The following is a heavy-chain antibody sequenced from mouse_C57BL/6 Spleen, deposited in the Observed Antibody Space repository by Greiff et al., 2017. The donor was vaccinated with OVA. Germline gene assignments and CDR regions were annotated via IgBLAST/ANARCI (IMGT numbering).Heavy chain of an antibody. CDR2: IDPANGYT. CDR3: SRWAFIATGVADAMDY. CDR1: GFTFTNSY. V-gene: IGHV14-3*01. J-gene: IGHJ4*01. D-gene: IGHD1-1*01. Sequence: EVQVQQSGAELVRPGASVKLSCTASGFTFTNSYMHWVKQRPEQGLEWIGRIDPANGYTKYDQKFQGKATMTADTSYNTAYMQLSSLTSEASAIYYCSRWAFIATGVADAMDYWGQGTSVTVSS.